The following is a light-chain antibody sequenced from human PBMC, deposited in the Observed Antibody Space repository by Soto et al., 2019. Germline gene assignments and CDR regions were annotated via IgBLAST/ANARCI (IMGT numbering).Light chain of an antibody. CDR2: EVT. J-gene: IGLJ3*02. V-gene: IGLV2-8*01. Sequence: QSALTQPPSASGSPGQSVTISCTGTSSDVGGYNYVSWYQQHPGKAAKLIIYEVTKRPSGVPDRFSGSKSGNTASLTVSGLLAEDEADYDCSSHAGTINVVFGGGTTLTVL. CDR3: SSHAGTINVV. CDR1: SSDVGGYNY.